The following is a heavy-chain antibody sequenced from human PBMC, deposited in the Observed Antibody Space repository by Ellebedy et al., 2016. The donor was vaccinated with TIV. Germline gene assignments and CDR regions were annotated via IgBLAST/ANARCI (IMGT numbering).Heavy chain of an antibody. Sequence: AASVKVSCKASGGTFSSYAISWARQAPGQGLEWMGWINPNSGGTNYAQKFQGWVTMTRDTSISTAYMELSRLRSDDTAVYYCARDEDFWSGHFDYWGQGTLVTVSS. CDR1: GGTFSSYA. J-gene: IGHJ4*02. CDR3: ARDEDFWSGHFDY. D-gene: IGHD3-3*01. CDR2: INPNSGGT. V-gene: IGHV1-2*04.